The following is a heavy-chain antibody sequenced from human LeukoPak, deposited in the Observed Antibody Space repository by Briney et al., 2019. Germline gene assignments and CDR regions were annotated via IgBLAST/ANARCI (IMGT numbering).Heavy chain of an antibody. CDR3: AKAYVAAEAGRGSYYYGMDV. Sequence: PGESLRLSCAASEFTFSSYSMNWVRQAPGKGLEWVAVISYDGSNKYYADSVKGRFTISRDNSKNTLYLQMNSLRAEDTAVYYCAKAYVAAEAGRGSYYYGMDVWGQGTTVTVSS. V-gene: IGHV3-30*18. D-gene: IGHD6-19*01. CDR1: EFTFSSYS. CDR2: ISYDGSNK. J-gene: IGHJ6*02.